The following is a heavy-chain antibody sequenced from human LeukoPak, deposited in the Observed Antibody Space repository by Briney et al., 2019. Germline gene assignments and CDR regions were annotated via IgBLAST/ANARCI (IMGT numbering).Heavy chain of an antibody. CDR2: IYSGGDT. CDR1: RFTVNSNY. J-gene: IGHJ4*02. Sequence: GGSLRLSCADSRFTVNSNYMNWVRQAPGKGLEWVSVIYSGGDTYYADSVKDRFTIARDSSKSALYLQMNSLGADDTAVYYCARGGRNSGSHYFESYFDLWGQGTLVTVSS. CDR3: ARGGRNSGSHYFESYFDL. D-gene: IGHD3-10*01. V-gene: IGHV3-66*01.